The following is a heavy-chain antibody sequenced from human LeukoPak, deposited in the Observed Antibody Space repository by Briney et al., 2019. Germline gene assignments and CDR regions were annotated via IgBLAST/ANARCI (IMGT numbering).Heavy chain of an antibody. CDR3: ARGNEYTWWQ. CDR2: TWHSGSST. Sequence: SETLSLTCTVSDGSIKTDYWWTWVRQPPGKGLEWIGETWHSGSSTNYNPSLKSRVTISVDKPKSQFSLKLTSVTAADTAIYYCARGNEYTWWQWSQGTLVTVSS. J-gene: IGHJ4*02. V-gene: IGHV4-4*02. CDR1: DGSIKTDYW. D-gene: IGHD2-15*01.